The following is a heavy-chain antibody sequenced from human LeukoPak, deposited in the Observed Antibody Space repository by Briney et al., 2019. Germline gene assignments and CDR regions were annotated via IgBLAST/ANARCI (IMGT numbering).Heavy chain of an antibody. V-gene: IGHV4-31*03. Sequence: SQTLSLTCTVSGGSISSGGYYWSWLRQHPGKGLEWIGYIYYSGSTYYNPSLKSRVTISVDTSKNQFSLKLCSVTAADTAVYYCARAQPYYYDSSGYIDYWGQGTLVTVSS. D-gene: IGHD3-22*01. CDR1: GGSISSGGYY. J-gene: IGHJ4*02. CDR3: ARAQPYYYDSSGYIDY. CDR2: IYYSGST.